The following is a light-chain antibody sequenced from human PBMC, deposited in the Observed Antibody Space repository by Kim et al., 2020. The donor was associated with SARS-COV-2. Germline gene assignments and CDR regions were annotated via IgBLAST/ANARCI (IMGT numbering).Light chain of an antibody. CDR1: QSILSSSNNKNY. Sequence: DIVMTQSPDSLAVSLGERATINCKSSQSILSSSNNKNYLAWYQQKPGQPPKLLIYWASTRASGVPDRFSGSGSGTDFTLTISSLQAEDVAVYSCQHYYGTPPTFGQGTKVDIK. CDR3: QHYYGTPPT. CDR2: WAS. V-gene: IGKV4-1*01. J-gene: IGKJ1*01.